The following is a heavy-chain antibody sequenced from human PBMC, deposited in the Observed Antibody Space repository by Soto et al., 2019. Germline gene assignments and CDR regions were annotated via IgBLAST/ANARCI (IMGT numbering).Heavy chain of an antibody. CDR3: AKGGVFKQWLVRTVDY. CDR2: ISYDGSNK. CDR1: GFTFSSYG. Sequence: GGSLRLSCAASGFTFSSYGMHLVRQSPGKGLEWVAVISYDGSNKYYADSVKGRFTISRDNSKNTLYLQMNSLRAEETAVYYCAKGGVFKQWLVRTVDYWGQGTMVTVSS. V-gene: IGHV3-30*18. J-gene: IGHJ4*02. D-gene: IGHD6-19*01.